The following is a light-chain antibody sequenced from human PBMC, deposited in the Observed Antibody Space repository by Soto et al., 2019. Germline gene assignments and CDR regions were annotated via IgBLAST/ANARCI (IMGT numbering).Light chain of an antibody. J-gene: IGKJ1*01. Sequence: DLQMNQSPSSLSASVEDRVIITCRASQSISNHLNWYQQKPGKAPKLLIFAASSLQSGVPSRFSGSRSAPDFTLTISSLQPEDFATYYCQQSYSSPPTFGQGTKVEIK. CDR1: QSISNH. CDR3: QQSYSSPPT. V-gene: IGKV1-39*01. CDR2: AAS.